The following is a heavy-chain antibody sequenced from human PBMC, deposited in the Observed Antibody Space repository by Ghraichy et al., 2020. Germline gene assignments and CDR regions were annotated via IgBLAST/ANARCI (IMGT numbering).Heavy chain of an antibody. Sequence: GGSLRLSCAASGFTVSLNYMNWVRQAPGKGLEWVSVIYSGRGTAYADSVKGRCTTSRDSYKNTLYLQLNRLRFEDTAVYYCATDQGLGAFDGWGRATMLTVSS. J-gene: IGHJ3*01. CDR2: IYSGRGT. CDR3: ATDQGLGAFDG. CDR1: GFTVSLNY. D-gene: IGHD5/OR15-5a*01. V-gene: IGHV3-53*01.